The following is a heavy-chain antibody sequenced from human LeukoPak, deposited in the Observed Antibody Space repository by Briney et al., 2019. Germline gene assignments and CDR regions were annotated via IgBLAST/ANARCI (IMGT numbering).Heavy chain of an antibody. Sequence: PSETLSLTCTVSGGSISSSSYYWGWLRQPPGKGLEGIGSIYYSGSTYYNPSLKSRVTISVDTSKNQFSLKLSSVTAADTALYYCARLYSSGWMLIDYWGQGTLVTVSS. V-gene: IGHV4-39*01. CDR1: GGSISSSSYY. CDR2: IYYSGST. CDR3: ARLYSSGWMLIDY. J-gene: IGHJ4*02. D-gene: IGHD6-19*01.